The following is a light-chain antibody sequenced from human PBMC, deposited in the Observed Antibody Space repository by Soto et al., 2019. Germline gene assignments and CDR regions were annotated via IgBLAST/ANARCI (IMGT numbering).Light chain of an antibody. CDR3: QAWDSSTVV. V-gene: IGLV3-1*01. Sequence: SYELTQPPSVSVSPGQTASITCSGDKLGDKYACWYQQKPGQSPVLVIYQDSKRPSGIPERFSGSNSGNTATLTIIGTQAMDEADSYCQAWDSSTVVFGGGTKLTVL. J-gene: IGLJ2*01. CDR2: QDS. CDR1: KLGDKY.